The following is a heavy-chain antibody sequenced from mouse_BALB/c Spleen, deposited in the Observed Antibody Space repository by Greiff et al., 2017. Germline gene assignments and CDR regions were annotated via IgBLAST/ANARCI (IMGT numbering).Heavy chain of an antibody. D-gene: IGHD4-1*01. CDR3: ASLENWENAMDY. Sequence: EVKLVESGPGLVKPSQSLSLTCTVTGYSITSDYAWNWIRQFPGNKLEWMGYISYSGSTSYNPSLKSRISITRDTSKNQFFLQLNSVTTEDTATYYCASLENWENAMDYWGQGTSVTVSS. V-gene: IGHV3-2*02. CDR2: ISYSGST. J-gene: IGHJ4*01. CDR1: GYSITSDYA.